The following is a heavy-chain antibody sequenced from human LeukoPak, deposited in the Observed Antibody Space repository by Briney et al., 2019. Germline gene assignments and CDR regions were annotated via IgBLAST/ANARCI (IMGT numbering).Heavy chain of an antibody. CDR3: ARQPGYSSSWTDY. CDR2: IYYSGST. Sequence: SETLSLTCTVSGGSISSSSSYYWGWIRQPPGKGLEWIGSIYYSGSTYYNPSLKSRVTISVDTSKNQFSLKLSSVTAADTAVYYCARQPGYSSSWTDYWGQGTLVTVSS. CDR1: GGSISSSSSYY. V-gene: IGHV4-39*01. D-gene: IGHD6-13*01. J-gene: IGHJ4*02.